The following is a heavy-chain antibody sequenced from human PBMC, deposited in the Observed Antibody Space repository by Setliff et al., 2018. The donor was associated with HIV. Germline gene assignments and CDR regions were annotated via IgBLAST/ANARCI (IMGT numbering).Heavy chain of an antibody. CDR1: GYTFTTYG. CDR2: ISTYSDET. CDR3: ARATTPYSGSYYAGLYYFDY. Sequence: GASVKVSCKPSGYTFTTYGLSWVRQAPGQGLEWMGWISTYSDETSSSQNLQGRLTMTTDTSTGTAYMELRRLRSEDTAVYYCARATTPYSGSYYAGLYYFDYWGQGTLVTVSS. V-gene: IGHV1-18*01. D-gene: IGHD1-26*01. J-gene: IGHJ4*02.